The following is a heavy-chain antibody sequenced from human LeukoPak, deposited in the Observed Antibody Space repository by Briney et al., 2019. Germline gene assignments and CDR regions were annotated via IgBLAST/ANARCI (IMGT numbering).Heavy chain of an antibody. CDR2: ISYDGSNK. D-gene: IGHD5-18*01. J-gene: IGHJ5*02. CDR1: GFTFSSYA. Sequence: GGSLRLSCAASGFTFSSYAMHWVRQAPGKGLEWVAVISYDGSNKYYADSVKGRFTISRDNSKNTLYLQMNSLRAEDTAVYYCAKHREYSSDWFDPWGQGTLVTVSS. CDR3: AKHREYSSDWFDP. V-gene: IGHV3-30-3*02.